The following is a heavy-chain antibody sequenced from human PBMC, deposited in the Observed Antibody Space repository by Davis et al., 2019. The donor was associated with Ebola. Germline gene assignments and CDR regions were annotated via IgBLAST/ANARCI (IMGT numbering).Heavy chain of an antibody. CDR1: GYTFSDYY. Sequence: AASVKVSCKASGYTFSDYYMHWIQGAPGKGLEWVGLVDPKAGKTIYAEKFQDRVTITADKSTDMVYMELRSLRSDDTAVYYCARAAAYSGYVGSWGQGTLVTVSS. J-gene: IGHJ4*02. CDR3: ARAAAYSGYVGS. V-gene: IGHV1-69-2*01. CDR2: VDPKAGKT. D-gene: IGHD5-12*01.